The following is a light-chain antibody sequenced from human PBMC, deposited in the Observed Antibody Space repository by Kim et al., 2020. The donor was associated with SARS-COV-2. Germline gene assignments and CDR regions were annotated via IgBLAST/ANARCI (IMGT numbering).Light chain of an antibody. CDR2: QDS. CDR3: QAWDSSTGV. CDR1: KLGDKY. V-gene: IGLV3-1*01. J-gene: IGLJ3*02. Sequence: VSPGHTASINCSGDKLGDKYACWYQQKPGQSPVLVIYQDSKRPSGIPERFSGSNSGNTATLTISGTQAMDEADYYCQAWDSSTGVFGGGTQLTVL.